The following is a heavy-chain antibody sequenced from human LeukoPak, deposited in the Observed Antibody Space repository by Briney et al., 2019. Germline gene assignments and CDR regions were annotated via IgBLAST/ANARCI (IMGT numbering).Heavy chain of an antibody. CDR1: GDSVSSNSAA. CDR3: ARDLWFGELLFNNFDY. Sequence: SQTLSLTCAISGDSVSSNSAAWNWIRQSPSRGLEWLGRTYYRSKWYNDYAVSVKSRITINPDTSKNQFSLQLNSVTPEDTAVYYCARDLWFGELLFNNFDYWGQGTLVTVSS. CDR2: TYYRSKWYN. D-gene: IGHD3-10*01. J-gene: IGHJ4*02. V-gene: IGHV6-1*01.